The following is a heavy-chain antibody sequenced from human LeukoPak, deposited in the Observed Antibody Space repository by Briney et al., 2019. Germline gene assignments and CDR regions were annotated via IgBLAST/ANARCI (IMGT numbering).Heavy chain of an antibody. Sequence: SETLSLTCAVYGGSFSGYYWSWIRQPPGKGLEWIGYIYYSGTTNYYPSLKSRVTISLDTSKSPFSLKLRSVTAADTAVYYCARGKKDDTGSYPADYWGQGTLVTVSS. V-gene: IGHV4-59*01. J-gene: IGHJ4*02. D-gene: IGHD3-10*01. CDR3: ARGKKDDTGSYPADY. CDR2: IYYSGTT. CDR1: GGSFSGYY.